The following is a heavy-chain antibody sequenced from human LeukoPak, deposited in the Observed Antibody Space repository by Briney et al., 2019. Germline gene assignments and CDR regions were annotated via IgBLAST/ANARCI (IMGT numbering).Heavy chain of an antibody. D-gene: IGHD5-12*01. CDR1: GGSISSSSYY. CDR3: ARHEDIVATLDY. Sequence: PSETLSLTCTVSGGSISSSSYYWGWIRQPPGKGLEWIGSIYYSGSTYYNPSLKSRVTISVDTSKNQFSLKLSSVTAADTAVYYCARHEDIVATLDYWGQGAQVTVSS. V-gene: IGHV4-39*01. CDR2: IYYSGST. J-gene: IGHJ4*02.